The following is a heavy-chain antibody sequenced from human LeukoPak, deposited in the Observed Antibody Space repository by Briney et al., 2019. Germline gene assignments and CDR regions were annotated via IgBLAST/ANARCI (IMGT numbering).Heavy chain of an antibody. D-gene: IGHD5-18*01. CDR3: AREKDTAMGKGAFDY. J-gene: IGHJ4*02. Sequence: ASVKVSCKASGYTFTSYGISWVRQAPGQGLEWMGWISAYNGNTNYAQKLQGRVTMTRDTSTSTVYMELSSLRSEDMAVYYCAREKDTAMGKGAFDYWGQGTLVTVSS. CDR1: GYTFTSYG. V-gene: IGHV1-18*03. CDR2: ISAYNGNT.